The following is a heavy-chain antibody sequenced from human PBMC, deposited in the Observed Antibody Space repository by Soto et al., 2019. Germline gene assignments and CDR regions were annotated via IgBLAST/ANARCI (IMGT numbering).Heavy chain of an antibody. D-gene: IGHD6-19*01. J-gene: IGHJ6*02. CDR3: AHRPSSGWYYYYYGMDV. V-gene: IGHV2-5*01. CDR1: GFSLSTSGVG. Sequence: SGPKRVNPTHALTMTCTFSGFSLSTSGVGVGWIRQPPGKALEWLALIYWNDDKRYSPSLKSRLTITKDTSKNQVVLTMTNMDPVDTATYYCAHRPSSGWYYYYYGMDVWGQGTTVTVSS. CDR2: IYWNDDK.